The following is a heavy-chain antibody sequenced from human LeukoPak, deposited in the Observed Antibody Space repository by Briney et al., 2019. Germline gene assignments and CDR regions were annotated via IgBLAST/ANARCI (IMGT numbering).Heavy chain of an antibody. CDR1: GFTFSNYA. Sequence: GGSLRLSCAASGFTFSNYAMSWVRQAPGKGLEWVSVISLTGHATNYADSVKGHFTISRDDSKNTLYLQMNSLRVEDTAIYYCASHLVGATRDAFAFWGQGTMVTVSS. V-gene: IGHV3-23*01. CDR3: ASHLVGATRDAFAF. D-gene: IGHD1-26*01. CDR2: ISLTGHAT. J-gene: IGHJ3*01.